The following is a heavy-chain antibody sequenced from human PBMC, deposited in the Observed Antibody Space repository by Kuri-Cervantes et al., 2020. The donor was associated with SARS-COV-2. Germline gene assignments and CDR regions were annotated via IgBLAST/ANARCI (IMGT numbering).Heavy chain of an antibody. V-gene: IGHV4-39*07. CDR1: GGSISSSNYY. Sequence: SETLSLTCTVSGGSISSSNYYWGWIRQSPGKGLEWIGSIYYSGITYYSPSLKSRVTISGDTSKNQVSLKLSSVTAADTAVYYCASQDDTSGFYYAYDYWGQGTLVTVSS. J-gene: IGHJ4*02. D-gene: IGHD3-22*01. CDR3: ASQDDTSGFYYAYDY. CDR2: IYYSGIT.